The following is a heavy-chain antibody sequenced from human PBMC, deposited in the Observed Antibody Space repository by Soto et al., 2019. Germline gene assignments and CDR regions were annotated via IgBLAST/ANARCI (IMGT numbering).Heavy chain of an antibody. CDR3: SREGGNTGTSDY. V-gene: IGHV1-18*01. D-gene: IGHD1-7*01. Sequence: QVQMVQSGAEVKKPGTSVKVSCKASGYAFIHYAVTWVRQAPGEGLERMGWISPSNDNSSSAQKFQDRVTMSTETSSNTAYMELRRLTSDDTAVYYCSREGGNTGTSDYWGQGTLVTVSS. CDR1: GYAFIHYA. J-gene: IGHJ4*02. CDR2: ISPSNDNS.